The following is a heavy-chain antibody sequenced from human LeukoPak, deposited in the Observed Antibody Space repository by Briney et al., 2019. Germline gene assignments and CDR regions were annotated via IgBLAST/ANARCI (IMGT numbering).Heavy chain of an antibody. V-gene: IGHV3-7*01. CDR1: GFTFSDYY. CDR2: IRQDGSEK. CDR3: AKMYDSGSFAFS. J-gene: IGHJ5*02. D-gene: IGHD3-10*01. Sequence: PGGSLRLSCAASGFTFSDYYMSWVRQAPGKGLEWVANIRQDGSEKYYIDSVKGRFTISRDNAQNLLYLQMNSLRAEDTAVYYCAKMYDSGSFAFSWGQGTLVTVSS.